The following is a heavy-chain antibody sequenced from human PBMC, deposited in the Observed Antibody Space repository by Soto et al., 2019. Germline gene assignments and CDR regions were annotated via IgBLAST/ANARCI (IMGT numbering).Heavy chain of an antibody. V-gene: IGHV1-69*13. CDR1: GGTLNNYA. D-gene: IGHD3-3*01. CDR2: ILPVSAPP. J-gene: IGHJ4*02. CDR3: ATDSNYDVSNSF. Sequence: SVKVSCKASGGTLNNYAVNWVRQAPGQGLEWMGGILPVSAPPDYAQKFQGRVSITADHSTSTVYMELSRLKSDDTAVYFCATDSNYDVSNSFWGQGTLVTVSS.